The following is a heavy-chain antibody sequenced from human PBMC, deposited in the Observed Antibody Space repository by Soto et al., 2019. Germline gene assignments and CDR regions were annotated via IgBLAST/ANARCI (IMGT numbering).Heavy chain of an antibody. CDR3: VKERYGQLWLEDYGMDV. V-gene: IGHV3-30*18. Sequence: QVQLVESGGGVVQPGTSLRLSCAASGFTFSSYGIHWVRQAPGKGLEWVALISYDGTNKYYADSVKGRFSISRDNFRTMMYLQMNRLRAEDTAVYHCVKERYGQLWLEDYGMDVWGQGTTVTVSS. CDR1: GFTFSSYG. CDR2: ISYDGTNK. D-gene: IGHD5-18*01. J-gene: IGHJ6*02.